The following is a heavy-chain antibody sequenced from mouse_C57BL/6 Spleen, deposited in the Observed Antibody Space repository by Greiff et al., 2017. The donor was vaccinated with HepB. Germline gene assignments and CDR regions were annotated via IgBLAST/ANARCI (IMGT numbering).Heavy chain of an antibody. CDR2: IRNKANGYTT. D-gene: IGHD2-5*01. J-gene: IGHJ1*03. V-gene: IGHV7-3*01. CDR1: GFSFTDYY. CDR3: ARYIDSNYRYFDV. Sequence: EVQLVESGGGLVQPGGSLSLSCAASGFSFTDYYMSWVRQPPGKALEWLGFIRNKANGYTTEYSSSVMCRFTISGDNSQIILYLQMNALRAEDSATYYCARYIDSNYRYFDVWGTGTTVTVSS.